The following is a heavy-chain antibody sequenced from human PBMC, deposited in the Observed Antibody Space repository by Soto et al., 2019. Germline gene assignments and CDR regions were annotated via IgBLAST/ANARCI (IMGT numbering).Heavy chain of an antibody. D-gene: IGHD5-18*01. Sequence: QVQLVQSGAEVKKPGSSVKVSCKASGGTFSSYAISWVRQAPGQGLEWMGGIIPIFGTANYAQKFQGRVTVTADEDANTAYAELSSLSSEDTDVYVCARDEDTSMDDKGSRIEFQHWGQGTLVTVSS. CDR1: GGTFSSYA. CDR3: ARDEDTSMDDKGSRIEFQH. J-gene: IGHJ1*01. V-gene: IGHV1-69*01. CDR2: IIPIFGTA.